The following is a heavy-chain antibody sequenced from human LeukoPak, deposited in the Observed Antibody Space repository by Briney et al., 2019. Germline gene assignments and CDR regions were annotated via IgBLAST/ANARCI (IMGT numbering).Heavy chain of an antibody. CDR1: GFTFSSYS. CDR2: ISGSSGTI. J-gene: IGHJ6*03. D-gene: IGHD3-16*01. Sequence: GGSLRLSCATSGFTFSSYSMNWVRQAPGKGLEWVSYISGSSGTIYYADSVKGRFTISRDSAKNSLYLQMNSLRAEDTAMYYCARRSEFGVLYYMDVWGKGTTVTVSS. V-gene: IGHV3-48*01. CDR3: ARRSEFGVLYYMDV.